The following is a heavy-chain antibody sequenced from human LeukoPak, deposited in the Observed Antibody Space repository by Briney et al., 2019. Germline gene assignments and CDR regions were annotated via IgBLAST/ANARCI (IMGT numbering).Heavy chain of an antibody. CDR3: ARVVAGSCPIDY. Sequence: PSETLSLTCVVYGGSFSGYYWSWIRQPPGKGLEWIGEINHSGSTNYIPSLKSRVTISVDTSKNQFSLKLSSVTAADTAVYYCARVVAGSCPIDYWGQGTLVTVSS. J-gene: IGHJ4*02. CDR1: GGSFSGYY. D-gene: IGHD2-15*01. V-gene: IGHV4-34*01. CDR2: INHSGST.